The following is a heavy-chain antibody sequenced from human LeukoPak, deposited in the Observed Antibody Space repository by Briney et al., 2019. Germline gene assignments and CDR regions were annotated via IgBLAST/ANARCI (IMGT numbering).Heavy chain of an antibody. J-gene: IGHJ4*02. CDR1: GFTFSSYG. CDR2: ISYDGSNK. V-gene: IGHV3-30*18. D-gene: IGHD6-13*01. CDR3: AKDGAHYSSSWYYFDY. Sequence: PGGSLRLSCAASGFTFSSYGMHWVRQAPGKGLEWVAVISYDGSNKYYADSVKGRFTISRDNSKNTLYLQMNSLRAEDTAVYYCAKDGAHYSSSWYYFDYWGQGTLVTVSS.